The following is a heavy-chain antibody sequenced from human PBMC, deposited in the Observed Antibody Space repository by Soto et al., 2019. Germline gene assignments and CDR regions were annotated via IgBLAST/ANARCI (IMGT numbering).Heavy chain of an antibody. D-gene: IGHD4-17*01. Sequence: QVQLVESGGGVVQPGRSLRLSCAASGFTFNSYGMHWVRQGPGNGLEWVAVISYDSTKTYYADSVKGRFTISRDNSNSALYVQMNSLTGEDTAVYYCARTRSAWSDFHYGSLDVWGQGTPVTVSS. CDR3: ARTRSAWSDFHYGSLDV. CDR1: GFTFNSYG. CDR2: ISYDSTKT. J-gene: IGHJ6*02. V-gene: IGHV3-30*03.